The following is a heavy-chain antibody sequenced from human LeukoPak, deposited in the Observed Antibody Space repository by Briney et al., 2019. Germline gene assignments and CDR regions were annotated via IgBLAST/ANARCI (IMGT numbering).Heavy chain of an antibody. CDR3: AKDPSLITIFGVDFDY. D-gene: IGHD3-3*01. CDR2: ISGSGGST. Sequence: GSLRLSCAASGFTFSSYAMSWVRQAPGKGLEWVSAISGSGGSTYYADSVKGRFTISRDNSKNTLYLQMNSLRAEDTAVYYCAKDPSLITIFGVDFDYWGQGTLVTVSS. CDR1: GFTFSSYA. J-gene: IGHJ4*02. V-gene: IGHV3-23*01.